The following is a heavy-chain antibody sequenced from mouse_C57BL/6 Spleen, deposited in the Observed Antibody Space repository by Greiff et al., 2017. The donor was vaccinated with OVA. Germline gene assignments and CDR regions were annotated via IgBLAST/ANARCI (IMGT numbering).Heavy chain of an antibody. CDR1: GFTFSSYG. CDR3: ARQRKNGYYDD. Sequence: EVKLMESGGDLVKPGGSLKLSCAASGFTFSSYGMSWVRQTPDKRLEWVATISSGGSYTSYPDRVKGRITISRDNAKNTLYLQMSSLKSEDTAMYYCARQRKNGYYDDWGQGTTLTVSS. J-gene: IGHJ2*01. D-gene: IGHD2-3*01. CDR2: ISSGGSYT. V-gene: IGHV5-6*01.